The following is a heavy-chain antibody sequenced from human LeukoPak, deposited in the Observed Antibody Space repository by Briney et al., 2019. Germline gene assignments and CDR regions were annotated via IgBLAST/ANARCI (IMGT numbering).Heavy chain of an antibody. CDR3: VGRDVWGSYRYTHTPTNDY. J-gene: IGHJ4*02. Sequence: SETLSLTCTVPGGSISSYYWSWIRQPAGKGLEWIGRIYTSGSTNYNPSLKSRVTMSVDTSKNQFSLKLSSVTAADTAVYYCVGRDVWGSYRYTHTPTNDYWGQGSLVTVSS. V-gene: IGHV4-4*07. D-gene: IGHD3-16*02. CDR2: IYTSGST. CDR1: GGSISSYY.